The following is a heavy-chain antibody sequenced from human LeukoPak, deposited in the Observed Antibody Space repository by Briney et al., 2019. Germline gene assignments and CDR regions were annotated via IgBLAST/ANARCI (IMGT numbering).Heavy chain of an antibody. CDR3: ARWGPMVRGGFDY. V-gene: IGHV4-38-2*02. CDR2: IYHSGST. J-gene: IGHJ4*02. Sequence: SDTLSLTCTVSGYSISSGYYWGWIRQPPGKGLEWIGSIYHSGSTYYNPSLKSRVTISVDTSKNQFSLKLSSVTAADTAVYYCARWGPMVRGGFDYWGQGTLVTVSS. CDR1: GYSISSGYY. D-gene: IGHD3-10*01.